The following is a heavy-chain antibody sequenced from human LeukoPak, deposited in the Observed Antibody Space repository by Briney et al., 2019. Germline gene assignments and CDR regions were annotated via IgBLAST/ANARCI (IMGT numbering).Heavy chain of an antibody. CDR3: AVGTYYYDSSGYYGGRLAEYFQH. CDR2: IDPSDSYT. D-gene: IGHD3-22*01. CDR1: GYSFTSYW. J-gene: IGHJ1*01. V-gene: IGHV5-10-1*01. Sequence: PGESLKISCKGSGYSFTSYWISWVRQMPGKGLEWMGRIDPSDSYTNYSPPFQGHVTISADKSISTAYLQWSSLKASDTAMYYCAVGTYYYDSSGYYGGRLAEYFQHWGQGTLVTVSS.